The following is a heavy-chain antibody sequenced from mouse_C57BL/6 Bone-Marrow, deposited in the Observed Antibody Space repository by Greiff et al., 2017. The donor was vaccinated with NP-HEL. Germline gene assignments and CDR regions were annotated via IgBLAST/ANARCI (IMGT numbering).Heavy chain of an antibody. CDR3: ARWSRRNHSSFAY. CDR2: ILPGSGST. Sequence: QVQLKESGAELMKPGASVKLSCKATGYTFTGYWIEWVKQRPGHGLEWIGEILPGSGSTNYNEKFKGKATFTADTSSNTAYMQLSSLTTEDSAIYYCARWSRRNHSSFAYWGQGTLVTVSA. V-gene: IGHV1-9*01. J-gene: IGHJ3*01. D-gene: IGHD1-1*01. CDR1: GYTFTGYW.